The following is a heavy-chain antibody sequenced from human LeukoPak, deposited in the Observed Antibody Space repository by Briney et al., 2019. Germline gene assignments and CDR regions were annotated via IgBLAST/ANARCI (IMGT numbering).Heavy chain of an antibody. V-gene: IGHV3-30*02. D-gene: IGHD1-26*01. CDR3: ANAGGWELRYFDY. Sequence: PGGSLRLSCAASGFTFSSYGMHWVRQAPGKGLEWVAFIRYDGSNKYYAESVKDRFTISRDNSKNTLYLQMNSLRAEDTAVYYCANAGGWELRYFDYWGQGTLVTVSS. CDR2: IRYDGSNK. CDR1: GFTFSSYG. J-gene: IGHJ4*02.